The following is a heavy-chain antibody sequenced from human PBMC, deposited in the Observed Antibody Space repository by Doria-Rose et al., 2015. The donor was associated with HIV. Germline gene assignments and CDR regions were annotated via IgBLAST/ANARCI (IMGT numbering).Heavy chain of an antibody. J-gene: IGHJ4*02. CDR3: ARIKSSRWYHKYYFDF. V-gene: IGHV2-26*01. CDR2: IFSDDER. D-gene: IGHD6-13*01. Sequence: VTLKESGPVLVKPTETLTLTCTVSGVSLSSPGMGVSWIRQPPGKALEWLANIFSDDERSYKPSLKSRLTISRCTSRSQLVLTMPDMDPVDTATYYCARIKSSRWYHKYYFDFWGQGTLVIVSA. CDR1: GVSLSSPGMG.